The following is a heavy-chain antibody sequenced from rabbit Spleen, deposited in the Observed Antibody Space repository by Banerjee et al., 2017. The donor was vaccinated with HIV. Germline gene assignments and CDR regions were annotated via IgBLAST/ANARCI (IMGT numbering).Heavy chain of an antibody. V-gene: IGHV1S45*01. CDR1: GFDFSSNA. CDR2: INAVTGKA. J-gene: IGHJ4*01. Sequence: QEQLVESGGGLVQPEGSLTLTCKASGFDFSSNAMCWVRQAPGKGLEWIACINAVTGKAVYASWAKGRFTFSKTSSTTVTLQMTSLTAADTATYFCARDLAGAIGWNFNLWGQGTLVTVS. D-gene: IGHD4-1*01. CDR3: ARDLAGAIGWNFNL.